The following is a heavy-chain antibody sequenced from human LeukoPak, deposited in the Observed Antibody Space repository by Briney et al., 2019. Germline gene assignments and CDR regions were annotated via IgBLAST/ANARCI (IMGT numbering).Heavy chain of an antibody. Sequence: PGGSLRLSCVASGFTFTRYWMGWVRQAPGKGLEWVANIKQDGSETHYVDSVKGRFTISRDNARNSVYLQMNSLSDDDTAVYFCARDGDYIMPPFDYWGQGILVTVSS. V-gene: IGHV3-7*01. CDR2: IKQDGSET. D-gene: IGHD4-17*01. CDR1: GFTFTRYW. CDR3: ARDGDYIMPPFDY. J-gene: IGHJ4*02.